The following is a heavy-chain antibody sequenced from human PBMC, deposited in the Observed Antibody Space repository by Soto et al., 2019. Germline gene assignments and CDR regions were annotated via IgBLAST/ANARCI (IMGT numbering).Heavy chain of an antibody. CDR1: GITFSNYA. Sequence: PGGSLRLSCAASGITFSNYAMTWVRQPTGKGLEWVSGISGSGGTTFYAGSVKGRFAISRDNSKNTLYLQMNSLRAEDTATYYCALRYCSRTTCPPLNSYFYMDVWPKGTTVTVSS. V-gene: IGHV3-23*01. D-gene: IGHD2-2*01. J-gene: IGHJ6*03. CDR2: ISGSGGTT. CDR3: ALRYCSRTTCPPLNSYFYMDV.